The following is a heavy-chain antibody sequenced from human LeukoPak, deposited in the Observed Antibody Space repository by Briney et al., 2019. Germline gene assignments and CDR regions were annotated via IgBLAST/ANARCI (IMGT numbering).Heavy chain of an antibody. CDR1: GFTGSNYW. V-gene: IGHV3-7*01. CDR2: INQGGSEK. CDR3: ARDRVGAPTR. J-gene: IGHJ4*02. Sequence: PGGSLRRSCAASGFTGSNYWMRWLRHAPGKGLEWLANINQGGSEKYFLDSVKGRFTISRANAKNSLYLQMNSLRAGDTGVYYCARDRVGAPTRWGPRTLLTVSS. D-gene: IGHD1-26*01.